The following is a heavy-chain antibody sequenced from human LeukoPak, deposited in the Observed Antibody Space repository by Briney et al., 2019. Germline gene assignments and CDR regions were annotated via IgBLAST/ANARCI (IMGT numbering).Heavy chain of an antibody. Sequence: GASVKVSCKASGYTFTGYYIHWVRQAPGQGLEWMGWINPNSGGTNYAQKFQGRVTLTRDTSISTAYMELSRLRSDDTAVYYCATYFLDTSARDWGQGTLVTVSS. J-gene: IGHJ4*02. CDR1: GYTFTGYY. D-gene: IGHD3-22*01. V-gene: IGHV1-2*02. CDR3: ATYFLDTSARD. CDR2: INPNSGGT.